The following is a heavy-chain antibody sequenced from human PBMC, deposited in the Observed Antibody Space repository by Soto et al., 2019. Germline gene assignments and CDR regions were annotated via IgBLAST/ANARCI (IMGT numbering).Heavy chain of an antibody. J-gene: IGHJ3*02. CDR3: GRVERGTVTTVVDAFDI. V-gene: IGHV4-59*12. CDR2: IYYSGST. CDR1: GDSISSYY. D-gene: IGHD1-1*01. Sequence: SETLSLTCTVSGDSISSYYWSWIRQPPGKGLEWIGYIYYSGSTNYNPSLKSRVTISVDTSKNQFSLNTYSVTAADTALYYCGRVERGTVTTVVDAFDIWGPGTMVTVSS.